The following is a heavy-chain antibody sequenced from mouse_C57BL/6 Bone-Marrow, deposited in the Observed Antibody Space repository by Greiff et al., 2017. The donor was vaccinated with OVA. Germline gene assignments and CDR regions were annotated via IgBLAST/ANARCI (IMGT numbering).Heavy chain of an antibody. V-gene: IGHV5-4*01. CDR2: ISDGGSYT. Sequence: EVHLVESGGGLVKPGGSLKLSCAASGFTFSSYAMSWVRQTPEKRLEWVATISDGGSYTYYPDNVKGRFTISRDNAKNNLYLQMSHLKSEDTAMYYCARDRATVVATKYFDYWGQGTTLTVSS. CDR3: ARDRATVVATKYFDY. J-gene: IGHJ2*01. CDR1: GFTFSSYA. D-gene: IGHD1-1*01.